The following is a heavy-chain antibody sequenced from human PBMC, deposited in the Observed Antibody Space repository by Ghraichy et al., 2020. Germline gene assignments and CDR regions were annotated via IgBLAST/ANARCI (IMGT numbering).Heavy chain of an antibody. V-gene: IGHV3-23*01. CDR3: AKDLDVSPEDIVVVVAVLEGCGAFDI. Sequence: GGSLRLSCAASGFTFSSYAMSWVRQAPGKGLEWVSAISGSGGSTYYADSVKGRFTISRDNSKNTLYLQMNSLRAEDTAVYYCAKDLDVSPEDIVVVVAVLEGCGAFDIWGQGTMVTVSS. CDR1: GFTFSSYA. CDR2: ISGSGGST. J-gene: IGHJ3*02. D-gene: IGHD2-15*01.